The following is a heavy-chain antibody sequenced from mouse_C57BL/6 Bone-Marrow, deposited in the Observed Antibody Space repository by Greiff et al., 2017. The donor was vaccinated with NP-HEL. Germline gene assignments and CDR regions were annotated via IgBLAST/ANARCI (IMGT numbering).Heavy chain of an antibody. V-gene: IGHV4-1*01. Sequence: EASGVDFSRYWMSWVRRAPGKGLEWIGEINPDSSTINYAPSLKDKFIISRDNAKNTLYLQMSKVRSEDTALYYCARPTVVAFYWYFDVWGTGTTVTVSS. D-gene: IGHD1-1*01. J-gene: IGHJ1*03. CDR2: INPDSSTI. CDR1: GVDFSRYW. CDR3: ARPTVVAFYWYFDV.